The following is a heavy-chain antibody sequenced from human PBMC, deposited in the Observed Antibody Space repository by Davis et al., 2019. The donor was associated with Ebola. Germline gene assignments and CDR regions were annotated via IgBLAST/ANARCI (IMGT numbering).Heavy chain of an antibody. Sequence: GESLKISCAASGFTFSSYSMNWVRQAPGKGLEWVSAISGSGGSTYYADSVKGRFTISRDNSKNTLYLQMNSLRAEDTAVYYCAKVGATTGMDVWGQGTTVTVSS. D-gene: IGHD1-26*01. J-gene: IGHJ6*02. CDR2: ISGSGGST. CDR3: AKVGATTGMDV. CDR1: GFTFSSYS. V-gene: IGHV3-23*01.